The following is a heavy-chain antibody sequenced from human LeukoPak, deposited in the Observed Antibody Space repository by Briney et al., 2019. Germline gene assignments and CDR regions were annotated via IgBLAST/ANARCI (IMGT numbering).Heavy chain of an antibody. CDR3: AREGGPYRPLDY. CDR2: VDLQGST. V-gene: IGHV4-4*02. CDR1: GGSITNTNY. J-gene: IGHJ4*02. Sequence: PSGTLSLTCGVSGGSITNTNYWTWVRQPPGKGLEWIGEVDLQGSTNYNPSLMGRVAIAVDTSENHISLQLTSVTAADTAVYYCAREGGPYRPLDYSGQGTLVTVSS.